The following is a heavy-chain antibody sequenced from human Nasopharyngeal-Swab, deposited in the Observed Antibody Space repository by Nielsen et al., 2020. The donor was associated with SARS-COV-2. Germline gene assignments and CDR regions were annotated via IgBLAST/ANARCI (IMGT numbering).Heavy chain of an antibody. J-gene: IGHJ4*02. V-gene: IGHV4-59*08. CDR1: GGSISSYY. CDR2: IYYSGST. D-gene: IGHD3-3*01. CDR3: ARHVHTTIFGVVIISYFDY. Sequence: SETLSLTCTVSGGSISSYYWSWIRQPPGKGLEWIGYIYYSGSTNYHPSLKSRVTISVDTSKNPFSLKLSSVTAADTAVYYCARHVHTTIFGVVIISYFDYWGQGTLVTVSS.